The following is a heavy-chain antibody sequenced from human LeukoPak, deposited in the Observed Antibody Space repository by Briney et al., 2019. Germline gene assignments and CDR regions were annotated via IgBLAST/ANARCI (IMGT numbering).Heavy chain of an antibody. Sequence: ASVKVSCKASGGTFSSYAISWVRQAPGQGLEWMGWINPNSGGTNYAQKFQGRVTMTRDTSISTAYMELSRLRSDDTAVYYCARDLSYQLLYLIWLDPWGQGTLVTVSS. D-gene: IGHD2-2*02. CDR2: INPNSGGT. CDR1: GGTFSSYA. V-gene: IGHV1-2*02. J-gene: IGHJ5*02. CDR3: ARDLSYQLLYLIWLDP.